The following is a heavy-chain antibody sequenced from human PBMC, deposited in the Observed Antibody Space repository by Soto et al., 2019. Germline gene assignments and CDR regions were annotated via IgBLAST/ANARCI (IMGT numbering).Heavy chain of an antibody. CDR3: AKGDAAMVAGYNYGLDV. Sequence: SLRLSCAASRITFSTYAMHWVRQAPGKGLEWVAVISNDGSHKYYADSVKGRFTLSRDNSKNTLYLQMNGLRAEDTGMYYCAKGDAAMVAGYNYGLDVWGQGTTVTVSS. J-gene: IGHJ6*02. D-gene: IGHD5-18*01. V-gene: IGHV3-30*18. CDR1: RITFSTYA. CDR2: ISNDGSHK.